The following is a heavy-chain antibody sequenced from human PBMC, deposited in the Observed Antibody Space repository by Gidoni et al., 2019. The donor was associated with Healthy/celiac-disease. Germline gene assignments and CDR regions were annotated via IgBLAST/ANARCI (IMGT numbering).Heavy chain of an antibody. CDR3: TRHPGIVGENGDY. D-gene: IGHD1-26*01. J-gene: IGHJ4*02. CDR2: SRSKANSYAT. V-gene: IGHV3-73*02. CDR1: GFTFSGSA. Sequence: EVQLVESGGGLVQPGGSLKLSCAASGFTFSGSALHWVRQASGKGLEWVGRSRSKANSYATAYAASVKGRFTISRDDSKNTAYLQMNSLKTEDTAVYYCTRHPGIVGENGDYWGQGTLVTVSS.